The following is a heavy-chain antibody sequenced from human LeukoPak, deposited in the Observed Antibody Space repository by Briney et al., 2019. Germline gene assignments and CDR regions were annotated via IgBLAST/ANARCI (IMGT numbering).Heavy chain of an antibody. CDR1: GFTFSSYW. V-gene: IGHV3-7*01. J-gene: IGHJ4*02. CDR3: ASDSSSWTVDY. Sequence: GGSLRLSCAASGFTFSSYWMSWVRQAPGKGLEWVANIKQDGSEKYYVDSAKGRFSISRDNTKNSLYLQMNSLRAEDTAVYYCASDSSSWTVDYWGQGTLVTVSS. CDR2: IKQDGSEK. D-gene: IGHD6-13*01.